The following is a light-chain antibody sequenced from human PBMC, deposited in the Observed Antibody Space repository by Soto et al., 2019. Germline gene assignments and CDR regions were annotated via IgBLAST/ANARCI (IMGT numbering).Light chain of an antibody. Sequence: EIVLTQSPGTLSLSPGERATLSCRASQSVSSSYLAWYQQKPGQAPRLLIYGASSRATGIPGRFSGSGSGTDFTLTISRLEPEDFAVYYCQQYEDWPPITFGQGTRLEIK. CDR2: GAS. V-gene: IGKV3-20*01. CDR1: QSVSSSY. J-gene: IGKJ5*01. CDR3: QQYEDWPPIT.